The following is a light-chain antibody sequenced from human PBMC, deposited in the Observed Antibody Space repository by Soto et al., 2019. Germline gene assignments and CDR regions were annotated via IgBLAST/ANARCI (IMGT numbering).Light chain of an antibody. CDR2: GAS. V-gene: IGKV3-15*01. CDR3: QQYNNWPIT. CDR1: QRISSN. J-gene: IGKJ5*01. Sequence: EVVMTQSPATLSVSPGERATLSCRASQRISSNLAWYQQRPGQAPRLLIYGASTRAPGIPARFSGSGSETEFTLTISSLQSEDFAVYYCQQYNNWPITFGQGTRLEIK.